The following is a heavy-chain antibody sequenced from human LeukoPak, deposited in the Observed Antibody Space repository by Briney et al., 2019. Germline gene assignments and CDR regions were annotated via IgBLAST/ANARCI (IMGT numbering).Heavy chain of an antibody. Sequence: SQTLSLTCTVSGGSISSGGYYWSWIRQPPGKGLEWIGYIYHSGSTYYNPSLKSRVTISVDRSKNQFSLKLSSVTAADTAVYYCARGHTMVRSDLLYWGQGTLVTVSS. CDR2: IYHSGST. V-gene: IGHV4-30-2*01. CDR3: ARGHTMVRSDLLY. CDR1: GGSISSGGYY. D-gene: IGHD3-10*01. J-gene: IGHJ4*02.